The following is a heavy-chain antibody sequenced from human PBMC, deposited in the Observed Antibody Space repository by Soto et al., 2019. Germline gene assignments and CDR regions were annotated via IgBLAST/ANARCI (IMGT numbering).Heavy chain of an antibody. Sequence: QVQLVESGGGVVQPGRSLRLSCAASGFTFSIYAMHWVRQAPGKGLEWVAIISSDGSNKYYADSVKGRFTISRDNSKNTLYLQMNSLRAEDTAVYYWWRGSQIWYFGLWGRGALVTVFS. CDR2: ISSDGSNK. V-gene: IGHV3-30-3*01. J-gene: IGHJ2*01. CDR3: WRGSQIWYFGL. CDR1: GFTFSIYA. D-gene: IGHD2-15*01.